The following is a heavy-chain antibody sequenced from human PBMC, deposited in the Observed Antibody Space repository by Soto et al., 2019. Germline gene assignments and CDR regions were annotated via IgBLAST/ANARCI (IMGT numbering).Heavy chain of an antibody. V-gene: IGHV6-1*01. CDR3: ARDKGYCSSTSCPPNWFDP. CDR2: TYYRSKWYN. CDR1: GDSVSSNSAA. D-gene: IGHD2-2*01. J-gene: IGHJ5*02. Sequence: SQTLSLTCAISGDSVSSNSAARNWIRQSPSRGLEWLGRTYYRSKWYNDYAVSVKSRITINPDTSKNQFSLQLNSVTPEDTAVYYCARDKGYCSSTSCPPNWFDPWGQGTLVTVSS.